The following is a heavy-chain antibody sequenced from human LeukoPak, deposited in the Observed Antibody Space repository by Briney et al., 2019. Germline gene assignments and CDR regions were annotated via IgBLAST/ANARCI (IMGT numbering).Heavy chain of an antibody. J-gene: IGHJ5*02. D-gene: IGHD3-16*02. V-gene: IGHV5-51*01. CDR1: GYSFTSYW. Sequence: GESLKISCKGSGYSFTSYWIGWVRQMPGKGLEWMGIIYPGDSDTRYSPSFQGQVTISADKSISTAYLQWSSLKASDTAMYYCARQTRLMITFGGVIAIGWFDPWGQGTLVTASS. CDR2: IYPGDSDT. CDR3: ARQTRLMITFGGVIAIGWFDP.